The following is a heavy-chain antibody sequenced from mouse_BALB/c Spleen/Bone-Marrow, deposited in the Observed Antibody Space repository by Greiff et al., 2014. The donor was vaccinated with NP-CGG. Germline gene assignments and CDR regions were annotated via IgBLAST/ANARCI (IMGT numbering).Heavy chain of an antibody. J-gene: IGHJ1*01. CDR3: ARSTTATYFDV. CDR1: GYTFTSSW. V-gene: IGHV1S130*01. D-gene: IGHD1-2*01. CDR2: IHPNSGNT. Sequence: VQLQESGSVLVRPGASVKLSCKASGYTFTSSWMHWAKQRPGQGLEWIGEIHPNSGNTNYNGKFKGKATLTVDTSSSTAYVDLSSRTSEDSAVYYCARSTTATYFDVWGAGTTVTFS.